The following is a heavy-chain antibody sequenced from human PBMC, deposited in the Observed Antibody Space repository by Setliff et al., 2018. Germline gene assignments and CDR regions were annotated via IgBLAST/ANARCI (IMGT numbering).Heavy chain of an antibody. J-gene: IGHJ4*02. CDR2: IYYSGST. CDR3: ARRTEYYNFWSGYYEY. D-gene: IGHD3-3*01. CDR1: GGYISRSSYY. Sequence: PSETLSLTCTVSGGYISRSSYYWGWIRQPPGKGLEWIGSIYYSGSTYYNPSLKSRVTISVDTSKNQFSLKLSSVTAADTAVYYCARRTEYYNFWSGYYEYWGQGTLVTVSS. V-gene: IGHV4-39*07.